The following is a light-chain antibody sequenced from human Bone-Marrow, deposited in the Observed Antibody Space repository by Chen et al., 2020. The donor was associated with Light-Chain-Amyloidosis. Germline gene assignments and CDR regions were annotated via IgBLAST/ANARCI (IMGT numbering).Light chain of an antibody. V-gene: IGLV3-21*02. J-gene: IGLJ3*02. CDR3: QVWDRSSDRPV. CDR2: DDS. CDR1: NIESTS. Sequence: SYVLTQPSSVSVAPGPTATLACGGNNIESTSVHWYQQPPGQAPLLVVYDDSDRPAGIPERLSGSNSGNTATLTISRVEAGDEADYYCQVWDRSSDRPVFGGGTKLTVL.